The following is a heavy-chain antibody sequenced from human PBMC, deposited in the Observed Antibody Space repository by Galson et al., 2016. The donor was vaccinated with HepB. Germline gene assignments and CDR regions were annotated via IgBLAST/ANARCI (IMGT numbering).Heavy chain of an antibody. CDR2: ISWNSGRI. CDR3: AKDVSPQYVSTGYFSRRYIQH. V-gene: IGHV3-9*01. CDR1: GLRIDDHA. J-gene: IGHJ1*01. Sequence: LRLSCAASGLRIDDHAMHWVRQAPGKSLEGVAGISWNSGRIGYAHSVKGRFTISRDNANNSLHLQMDTLRPEDTALYYCAKDVSPQYVSTGYFSRRYIQHWGQGTLVTVSS. D-gene: IGHD3-22*01.